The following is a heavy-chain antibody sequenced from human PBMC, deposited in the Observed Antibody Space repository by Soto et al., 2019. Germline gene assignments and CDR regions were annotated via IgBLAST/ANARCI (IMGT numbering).Heavy chain of an antibody. D-gene: IGHD4-17*01. CDR3: ARAVTTSYYSYGMDV. CDR1: GGTFSSYT. J-gene: IGHJ6*02. Sequence: QVQLVQSGAEVKKPGSSVKVSCKASGGTFSSYTISWVRQAPGQGLEWMGRIIPILGIANYAQKFQGRVTIPADKATSTAYMELSSLRSEDTAVYYCARAVTTSYYSYGMDVWGQGTTVTVSS. V-gene: IGHV1-69*02. CDR2: IIPILGIA.